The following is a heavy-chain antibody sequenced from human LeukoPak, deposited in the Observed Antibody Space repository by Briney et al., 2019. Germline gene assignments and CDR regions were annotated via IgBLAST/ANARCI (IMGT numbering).Heavy chain of an antibody. J-gene: IGHJ4*02. Sequence: SVEVSCKASGGTFSSYAISWVQQAPGQGLEWMGGIIPIFGTANYAQKFQGRVTITADESTSTAYMELSSLRSEDTAVYYCARVPYSYGPFDYWGQGTLVTVSS. D-gene: IGHD5-18*01. CDR1: GGTFSSYA. CDR2: IIPIFGTA. V-gene: IGHV1-69*01. CDR3: ARVPYSYGPFDY.